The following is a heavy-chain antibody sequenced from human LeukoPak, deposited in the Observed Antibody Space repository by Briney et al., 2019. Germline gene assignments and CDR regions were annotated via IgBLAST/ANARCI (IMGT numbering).Heavy chain of an antibody. Sequence: PGGSLRLSCAASGFTFSSYAMRWVRQAPGKGLEWVAVISYDGSNKYYADSVKGRFTISRDNSKNTLYLQMSSLRAEDTAVYYCAKGYGSGTSRYYFDYWGQGTLVTVSS. V-gene: IGHV3-30*04. CDR1: GFTFSSYA. J-gene: IGHJ4*02. CDR3: AKGYGSGTSRYYFDY. CDR2: ISYDGSNK. D-gene: IGHD3-10*01.